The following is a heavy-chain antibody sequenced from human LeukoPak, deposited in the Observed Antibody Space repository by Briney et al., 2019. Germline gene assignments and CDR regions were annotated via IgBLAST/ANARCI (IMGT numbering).Heavy chain of an antibody. CDR2: ISYDGSNK. CDR1: GFTFSSYG. CDR3: ARDRWLQFRGPFDY. J-gene: IGHJ4*02. D-gene: IGHD5-24*01. Sequence: PGGSLRLSCAASGFTFSSYGMHWVRQAPGKGLEWVAVISYDGSNKYYADSVKGRFTISRDNSKNTLYLQMNSLRAEDTAVYYCARDRWLQFRGPFDYWGQGTLVTVSS. V-gene: IGHV3-30*03.